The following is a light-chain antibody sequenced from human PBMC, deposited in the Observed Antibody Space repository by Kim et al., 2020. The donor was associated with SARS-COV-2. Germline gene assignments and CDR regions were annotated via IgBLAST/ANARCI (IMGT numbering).Light chain of an antibody. Sequence: QAVVTQEPSLTVSPGGTVTLTCASSTGAVTSGYYPNWFQQKPGQAPRALIYSTTSRLSWTPARFSGSLLGGKAALTLSGVQPEDEAVYYCLLYYGGVRVFGGGTQLTVL. V-gene: IGLV7-43*01. J-gene: IGLJ3*02. CDR3: LLYYGGVRV. CDR1: TGAVTSGYY. CDR2: STT.